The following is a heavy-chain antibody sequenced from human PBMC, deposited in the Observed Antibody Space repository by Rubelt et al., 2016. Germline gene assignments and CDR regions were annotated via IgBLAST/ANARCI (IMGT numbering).Heavy chain of an antibody. J-gene: IGHJ4*02. V-gene: IGHV4-34*01. Sequence: QVQLQQWGAGLLKPSETLSLTCAVYGGSFSGYYWNWIRQPPGKGLEWIGSLHYSGSTYYNPALNSRLTKIVHTSKNQISLSLSSVTAADTAIYYCARQIGMAITTPFDSWGPGILVTVSS. D-gene: IGHD1/OR15-1a*01. CDR3: ARQIGMAITTPFDS. CDR2: LHYSGST. CDR1: GGSFSGYY.